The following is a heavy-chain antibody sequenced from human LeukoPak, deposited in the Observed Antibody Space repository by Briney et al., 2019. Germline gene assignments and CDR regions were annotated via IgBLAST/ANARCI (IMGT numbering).Heavy chain of an antibody. CDR3: ARDGSPNWFGIDNWFDP. CDR1: GFTFSSYA. V-gene: IGHV3-30*04. Sequence: PGRSLRLSCAASGFTFSSYAMHWVRQAPGKGLEWVAVISYDGSNKYYADSVKGRFTISRDNSKNTLYLQMNSLRAEDTAVYYCARDGSPNWFGIDNWFDPWGQGILVTVSS. J-gene: IGHJ5*02. CDR2: ISYDGSNK. D-gene: IGHD3-10*01.